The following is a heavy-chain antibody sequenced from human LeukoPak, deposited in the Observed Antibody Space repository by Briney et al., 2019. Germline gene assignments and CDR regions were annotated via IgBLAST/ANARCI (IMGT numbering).Heavy chain of an antibody. V-gene: IGHV4-34*01. D-gene: IGHD3-10*01. Sequence: SETLSLTCAVYGGSFSGYYWSWIRQPPGKGLEWIGEINHSGSTNYNPSLKSRVTISVDTSKNQFSLKLSSVTAADTAVSYCARGVDYYGSGSYSYYYYYMDVWGKGTTVTVSS. CDR2: INHSGST. CDR3: ARGVDYYGSGSYSYYYYYMDV. CDR1: GGSFSGYY. J-gene: IGHJ6*03.